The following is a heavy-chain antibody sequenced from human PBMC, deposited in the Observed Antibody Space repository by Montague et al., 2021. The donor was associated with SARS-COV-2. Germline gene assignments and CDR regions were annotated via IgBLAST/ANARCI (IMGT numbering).Heavy chain of an antibody. CDR3: VRHPQYDGLNGHPDF. J-gene: IGHJ4*02. V-gene: IGHV4-59*08. CDR1: GVSVTDYY. D-gene: IGHD3-9*01. Sequence: SETLSLTCTVSGVSVTDYYWSWIRQPPGKGLEWVGDVLYNKGTNFNPSLKRRVAISVDTSKNQFSLRLTSVTAADAAFSYCVRHPQYDGLNGHPDFWDQGTLVTVSS. CDR2: VLYNKGT.